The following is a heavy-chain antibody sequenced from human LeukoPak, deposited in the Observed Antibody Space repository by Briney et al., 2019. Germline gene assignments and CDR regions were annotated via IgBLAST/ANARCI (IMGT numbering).Heavy chain of an antibody. V-gene: IGHV1-2*02. CDR2: INPNSGGT. Sequence: GAPVKVSCKASGYTFTGYYMHWVRQAPGQGLEWMGWINPNSGGTNYAQKFQGRVTMTRDTSISTAYMELSRLRSDDTAVYYCARNPGDALSRGVSGIDYWGQGTLVTVSS. CDR1: GYTFTGYY. D-gene: IGHD2-15*01. J-gene: IGHJ4*02. CDR3: ARNPGDALSRGVSGIDY.